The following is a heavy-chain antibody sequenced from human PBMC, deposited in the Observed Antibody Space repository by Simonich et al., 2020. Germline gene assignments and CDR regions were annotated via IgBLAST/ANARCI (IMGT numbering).Heavy chain of an antibody. CDR2: IQGGRGSP. V-gene: IGHV3-23*01. J-gene: IGHJ5*02. CDR3: AKDSSLVGATDWFDP. D-gene: IGHD1-26*01. CDR1: GFTFSSYA. Sequence: EVQLLESGGGLVQPGGSLRLSCAASGFTFSSYAMSWVRQASGKVLAFVPSIQGGRGSPYYADSGKGQFTISRDNSKNTLYLQMNSLRAEDTAVYYCAKDSSLVGATDWFDPWGQGTLVTVSS.